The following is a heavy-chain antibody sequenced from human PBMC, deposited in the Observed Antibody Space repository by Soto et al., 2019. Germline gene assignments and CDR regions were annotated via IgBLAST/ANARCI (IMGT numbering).Heavy chain of an antibody. CDR3: AKGAGSDSGRY. CDR2: ISGGGGTT. V-gene: IGHV3-23*01. Sequence: EVQLLESGGGLVQPGGSLRVSCEASGFTFSSYDLNWVRQAPGKGLEWVTGISGGGGTTHYADSVKGRFTISRDKSRNTLYLQMHSLRVDDTAVYYCAKGAGSDSGRYWGQGTLVTVSS. J-gene: IGHJ4*02. CDR1: GFTFSSYD. D-gene: IGHD3-10*01.